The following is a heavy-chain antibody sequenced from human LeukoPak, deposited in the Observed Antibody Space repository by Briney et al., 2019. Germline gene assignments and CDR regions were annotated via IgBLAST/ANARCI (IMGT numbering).Heavy chain of an antibody. CDR3: ARLKVWFDP. CDR1: GGSISSYY. Sequence: SETLSLTCTVSGGSISSYYWSWIRQPPGKGLEWIGYIYTSGSTNYNPSLKSRVTISVDTSKDQFSLKLSSVTAADTAVYYCARLKVWFDPWGQGTLVTVSS. V-gene: IGHV4-4*09. CDR2: IYTSGST. J-gene: IGHJ5*02.